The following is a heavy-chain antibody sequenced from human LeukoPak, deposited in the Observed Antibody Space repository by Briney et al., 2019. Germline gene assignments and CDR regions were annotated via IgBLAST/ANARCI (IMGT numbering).Heavy chain of an antibody. V-gene: IGHV1-2*06. J-gene: IGHJ4*02. D-gene: IGHD3-22*01. Sequence: APVKVSCKASGYTFTDYYMHWVRQAPGQGLEWMGRINPNSGGTNYAQKFQGRVTMTRDTSIRTAYMELSRLRSDDTAVYYCARDITWVRVITTTIIVTTPPLDYWGQGTLVTVSS. CDR2: INPNSGGT. CDR1: GYTFTDYY. CDR3: ARDITWVRVITTTIIVTTPPLDY.